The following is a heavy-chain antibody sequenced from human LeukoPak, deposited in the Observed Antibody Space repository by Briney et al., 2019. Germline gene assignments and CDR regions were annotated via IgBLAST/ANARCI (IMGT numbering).Heavy chain of an antibody. V-gene: IGHV4-59*01. CDR2: IYYSGST. CDR3: ASSDMVRGILFDY. CDR1: GGSISSYY. Sequence: SETLSLTCTVSGGSISSYYWSWIRQPPGKGLEWIGYIYYSGSTNYNPSLKSRVTISVDTSKNQFSLKLSSVTAADMAVYYCASSDMVRGILFDYWGQGTLVTVSS. D-gene: IGHD3-10*01. J-gene: IGHJ4*02.